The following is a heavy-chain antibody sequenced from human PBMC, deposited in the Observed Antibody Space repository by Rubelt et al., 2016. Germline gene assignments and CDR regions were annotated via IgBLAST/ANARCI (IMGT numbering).Heavy chain of an antibody. Sequence: QVQLQQWGAGLLKPSETLSLTCAVYGGSFSGYYWSWIRQPPGKGLEWIGEIKHSGSTNYNPPLMSRVTISVDTSKNQFSLKLSAVTAADTAVYYCARGAGRITIFGSWGQGTLVTVSS. CDR2: IKHSGST. CDR1: GGSFSGYY. V-gene: IGHV4-34*01. J-gene: IGHJ4*02. D-gene: IGHD3-3*01. CDR3: ARGAGRITIFGS.